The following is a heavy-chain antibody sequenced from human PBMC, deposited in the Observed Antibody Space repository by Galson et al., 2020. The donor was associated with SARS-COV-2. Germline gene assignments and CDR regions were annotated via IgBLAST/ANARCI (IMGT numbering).Heavy chain of an antibody. CDR3: ARADRSSSPYGMDV. Sequence: GGSLRLSCAASGFTFSSYAMHWVRQAPGKGLEWVAVISYDGSNKYYADSVKGRFTISRDNSKNTLYLQMNSLRAEDTAVYYCARADRSSSPYGMDVWGQGTTVTVSS. CDR1: GFTFSSYA. CDR2: ISYDGSNK. V-gene: IGHV3-30*04. D-gene: IGHD2-2*01. J-gene: IGHJ6*02.